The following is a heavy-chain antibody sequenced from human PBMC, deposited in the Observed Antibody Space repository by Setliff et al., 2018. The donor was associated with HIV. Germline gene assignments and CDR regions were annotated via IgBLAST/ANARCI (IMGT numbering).Heavy chain of an antibody. D-gene: IGHD6-25*01. CDR2: VATNGGST. V-gene: IGHV3-23*01. CDR3: VQGGLSSGWGSF. Sequence: LRLSCAASGFTFSNSAMSWVRQAPGKGLEWVSSVATNGGSTYYAASVQGRFTISSDNSNNEVYLQMNSLRAEDTAVYYCVQGGLSSGWGSFWGQGTLVTVSS. J-gene: IGHJ4*02. CDR1: GFTFSNSA.